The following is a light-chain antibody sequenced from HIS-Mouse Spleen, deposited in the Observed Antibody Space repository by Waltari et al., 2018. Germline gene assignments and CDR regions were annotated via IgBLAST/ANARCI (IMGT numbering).Light chain of an antibody. CDR2: EGS. V-gene: IGLV2-23*01. J-gene: IGLJ3*02. CDR3: CSYAGSSTFWV. Sequence: QSALTQPASVSGSPGQSITISCTGTSSDVGSYNLVSWYQQHPGKAPKLMIYEGSKRPSGVSNRFSGSKSGNTASLTISGLQAEDEADYYCCSYAGSSTFWVFGGGTKLTVI. CDR1: SSDVGSYNL.